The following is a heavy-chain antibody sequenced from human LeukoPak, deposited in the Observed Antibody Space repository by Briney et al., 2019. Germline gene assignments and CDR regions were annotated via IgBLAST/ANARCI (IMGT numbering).Heavy chain of an antibody. J-gene: IGHJ5*02. Sequence: GGSLRLSCAASGFTFSNYGMHWVRQAPGKGLEWVAVISYDGSDNYYADSVKGRFTISRDNSKNPLYLQMNSLRAEDTAVYYCAKVSRQWELVYWFDPWGQGTLVTVSS. D-gene: IGHD1-26*01. CDR1: GFTFSNYG. CDR3: AKVSRQWELVYWFDP. CDR2: ISYDGSDN. V-gene: IGHV3-30*18.